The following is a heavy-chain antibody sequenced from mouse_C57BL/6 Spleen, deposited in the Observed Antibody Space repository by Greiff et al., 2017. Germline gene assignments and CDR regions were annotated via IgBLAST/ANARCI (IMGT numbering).Heavy chain of an antibody. CDR3: ARGKDYYYGP. CDR1: GYTFTNYW. Sequence: VQLQQSGAELVRPGTSVQMSCKASGYTFTNYWIGWAKPRPGHGLEWIGDIYPGGGYNNYNEKFKGKATLTADKSSSTSYMQVSSLTSEDSAIYYCARGKDYYYGPWGQGTLVTVSA. D-gene: IGHD1-1*01. CDR2: IYPGGGYN. J-gene: IGHJ3*01. V-gene: IGHV1-63*01.